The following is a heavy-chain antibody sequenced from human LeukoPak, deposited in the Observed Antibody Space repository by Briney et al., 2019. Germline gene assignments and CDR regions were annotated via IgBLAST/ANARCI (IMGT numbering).Heavy chain of an antibody. J-gene: IGHJ4*02. CDR1: GASISSYY. D-gene: IGHD3-22*01. CDR3: ARENPSGYYNRPIDY. V-gene: IGHV4-59*01. CDR2: IYYSGSI. Sequence: PSETLSLTCTVSGASISSYYWSWVRQPPGKGLEWIGGIYYSGSIKYNPSLKSRVTMSVDTSKNQFSLKLSSVTAADTAIYYCARENPSGYYNRPIDYWGQGTLVTVSS.